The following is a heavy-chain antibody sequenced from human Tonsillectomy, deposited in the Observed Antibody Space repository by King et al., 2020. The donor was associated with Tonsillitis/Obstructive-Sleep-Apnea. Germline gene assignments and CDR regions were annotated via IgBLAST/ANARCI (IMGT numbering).Heavy chain of an antibody. Sequence: QLXQSGXXXXXXXXXVXXSCKASGYTFTDYYMHWVRQAPGQGLEWMGWINPNSGGTNYEQKFQGRVTMTRDTSISTAYMELSRLRSDDTAVYYCARALTGTTYSPGYWGQGTLVTVSS. D-gene: IGHD1-7*01. CDR3: ARALTGTTYSPGY. J-gene: IGHJ4*02. CDR2: INPNSGGT. CDR1: GYTFTDYY. V-gene: IGHV1-2*02.